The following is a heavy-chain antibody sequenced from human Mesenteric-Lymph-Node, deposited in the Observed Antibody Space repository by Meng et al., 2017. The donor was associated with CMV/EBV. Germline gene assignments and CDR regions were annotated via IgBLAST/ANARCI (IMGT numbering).Heavy chain of an antibody. D-gene: IGHD6-6*01. CDR2: INSDGSST. V-gene: IGHV3-74*01. CDR3: ASLGSSSTFDI. CDR1: GFTFSSYW. J-gene: IGHJ3*02. Sequence: GGFLRLSCAASGFTFSSYWMHWVRQAPGKGLVWVSRINSDGSSTSYADSVQGRFTISRDNAKNTLFLQMNSLRDDDTAVYYCASLGSSSTFDIWGQGTMVTVSS.